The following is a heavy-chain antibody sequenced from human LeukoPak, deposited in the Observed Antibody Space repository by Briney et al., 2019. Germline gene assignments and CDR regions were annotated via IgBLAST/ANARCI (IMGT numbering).Heavy chain of an antibody. CDR2: INPNSGGT. J-gene: IGHJ3*02. CDR1: GYTFTGYY. D-gene: IGHD1-26*01. CDR3: AVLPGIVGGTPLRNDAFDI. V-gene: IGHV1-2*02. Sequence: ASVKVSCKASGYTFTGYYMHWVRQAPGQGLEWMGWINPNSGGTNYTQKFQGRVTMTRDTSISTAYMELSRLRSDDTAVYYCAVLPGIVGGTPLRNDAFDIWGQGTMVTVSS.